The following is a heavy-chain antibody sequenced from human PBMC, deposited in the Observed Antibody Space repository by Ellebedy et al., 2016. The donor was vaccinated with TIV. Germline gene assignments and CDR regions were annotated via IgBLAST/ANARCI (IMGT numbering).Heavy chain of an antibody. CDR2: IWYDGSQK. Sequence: GESLKISCAASGLNFTNSAMHWVRQAPGKGLEWVAVIWYDGSQKYYADSVKGRFTISRDNAKNSLYLQMNSLRDEDTAVYYCARPYDGGSYVPWDWGQGTLVTVSS. CDR3: ARPYDGGSYVPWD. CDR1: GLNFTNSA. D-gene: IGHD2-21*01. J-gene: IGHJ4*02. V-gene: IGHV3-33*08.